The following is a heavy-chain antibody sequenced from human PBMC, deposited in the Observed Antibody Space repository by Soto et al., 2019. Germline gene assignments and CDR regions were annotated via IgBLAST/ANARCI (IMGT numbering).Heavy chain of an antibody. V-gene: IGHV1-46*01. J-gene: IGHJ3*02. CDR3: AGGEKIAVAGNLSGFDI. D-gene: IGHD6-19*01. Sequence: ASVKVSCKASGDTYTSYYIHWVRQAPGQGLGWMGTFNPSGGGTFYAQKFQGRVTMTGDTSTSTVYMELSSLRSEDTAADYCAGGEKIAVAGNLSGFDIRGQGTMVWVSS. CDR1: GDTYTSYY. CDR2: FNPSGGGT.